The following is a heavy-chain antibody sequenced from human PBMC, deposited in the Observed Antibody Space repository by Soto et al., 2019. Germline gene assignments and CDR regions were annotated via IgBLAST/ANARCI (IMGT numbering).Heavy chain of an antibody. V-gene: IGHV3-53*01. CDR1: GFTVSSNY. CDR3: ASTYSSVRGHYYYGMDV. CDR2: IYSGGST. J-gene: IGHJ6*02. Sequence: PGVSLRLSCAASGFTVSSNYMSWVRQAPGKGLEWVSVIYSGGSTYYADSVKGRFTISRDNSKNTLYLQMNSLRAEDTAVYYCASTYSSVRGHYYYGMDVWGQGTTVTVSS. D-gene: IGHD6-25*01.